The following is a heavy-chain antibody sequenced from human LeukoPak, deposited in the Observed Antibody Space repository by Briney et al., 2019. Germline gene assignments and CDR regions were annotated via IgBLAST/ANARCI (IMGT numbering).Heavy chain of an antibody. CDR2: ISAYNGNT. D-gene: IGHD3-22*01. Sequence: ASVKVSCKASGYTFTSYGISWVRQAPGQGLEWMGWISAYNGNTSYAQKLQGGVTMTTDTSTSTAYMELRSLRSDDTAVYYRARGQYYYDSSGYFPPPIDYWGQGTLVTVSS. CDR1: GYTFTSYG. CDR3: ARGQYYYDSSGYFPPPIDY. V-gene: IGHV1-18*01. J-gene: IGHJ4*02.